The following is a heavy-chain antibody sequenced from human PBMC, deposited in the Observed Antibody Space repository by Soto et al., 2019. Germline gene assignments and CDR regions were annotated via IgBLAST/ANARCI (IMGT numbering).Heavy chain of an antibody. V-gene: IGHV3-72*01. Sequence: EVQLVESGGGLVQPGGSLRLSCAASGFTFSDHYMDWVRQAQGKGLEWVGRTRNKANSYTTEYAASVKGRFTISRDDSKNSLYQQMNSLKTEDTAVYYCAREGPYYDFWSGYYTRDYYYYGMDVGGQGTTVTVSS. CDR1: GFTFSDHY. D-gene: IGHD3-3*01. CDR3: AREGPYYDFWSGYYTRDYYYYGMDV. J-gene: IGHJ6*02. CDR2: TRNKANSYTT.